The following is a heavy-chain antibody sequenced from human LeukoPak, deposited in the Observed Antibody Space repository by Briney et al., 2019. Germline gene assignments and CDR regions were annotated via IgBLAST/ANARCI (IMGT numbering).Heavy chain of an antibody. D-gene: IGHD5-18*01. CDR1: GFIFSSYG. Sequence: SGGSLRLSCAASGFIFSSYGMHWVRQAPGKGLEWVAFIRYDGSKKYYADSVKGRFTISRDNSKNTLYLQMNSLRADDTAVYYCARDGPWIQLSSPRAFDIWGQGTMVTVSS. J-gene: IGHJ3*02. CDR2: IRYDGSKK. V-gene: IGHV3-30*02. CDR3: ARDGPWIQLSSPRAFDI.